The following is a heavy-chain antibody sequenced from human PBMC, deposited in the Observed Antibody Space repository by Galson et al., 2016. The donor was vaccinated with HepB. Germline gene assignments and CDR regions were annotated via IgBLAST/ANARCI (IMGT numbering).Heavy chain of an antibody. CDR2: INRDGSEK. Sequence: SLRLSCAASGFIFRNYWMTWVRQAPGKGLEWVANINRDGSEKYYMHSVRGRFTISRDSAKNLVFLQMNSLRAEDTAVYHCARAMNGSYDFWGQGILVTASS. CDR3: ARAMNGSYDF. D-gene: IGHD3-10*01. CDR1: GFIFRNYW. J-gene: IGHJ4*02. V-gene: IGHV3-7*01.